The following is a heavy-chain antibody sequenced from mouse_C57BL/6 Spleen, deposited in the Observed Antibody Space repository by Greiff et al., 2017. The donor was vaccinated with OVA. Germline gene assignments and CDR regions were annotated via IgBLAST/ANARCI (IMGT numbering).Heavy chain of an antibody. CDR2: IYPGDGDT. CDR1: GYAFSSSW. Sequence: VQLQQSGPELVKPGASVKISCKASGYAFSSSWMNWVKQRPGKGLEWIGRIYPGDGDTNYNGKFKGKATLTADKSSSTAYMQLSSLTSEDSAVYFCAREGITTVVNYFDYWGQGTTLTVSS. CDR3: AREGITTVVNYFDY. J-gene: IGHJ2*01. D-gene: IGHD1-1*01. V-gene: IGHV1-82*01.